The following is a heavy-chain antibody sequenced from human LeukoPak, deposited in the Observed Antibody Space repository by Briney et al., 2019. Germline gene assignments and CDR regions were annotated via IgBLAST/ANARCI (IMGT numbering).Heavy chain of an antibody. CDR2: IYYSGST. J-gene: IGHJ4*02. Sequence: SETLSLTCTVSGGSISSYYWSWLRQPPGKGLEWIGYIYYSGSTNYNPSLKSRVTISVDTSKNQFSLKLSSVTAADTAVYYCASTYEDYYDSSGYFDYWGQGTLVTVSS. CDR1: GGSISSYY. D-gene: IGHD3-22*01. V-gene: IGHV4-59*01. CDR3: ASTYEDYYDSSGYFDY.